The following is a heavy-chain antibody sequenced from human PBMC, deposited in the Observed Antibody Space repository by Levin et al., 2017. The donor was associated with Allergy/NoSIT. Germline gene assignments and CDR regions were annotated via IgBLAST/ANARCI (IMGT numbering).Heavy chain of an antibody. CDR2: IKQDGSAK. J-gene: IGHJ4*02. CDR3: AGGSGFLIDC. CDR1: GFTFSSYW. V-gene: IGHV3-7*01. Sequence: GESLKISCAASGFTFSSYWMNWVRLAPGKGLEWVANIKQDGSAKYYVDSVKGRFTISRDNARNSLYLQMNSLRAEDTAVYYCAGGSGFLIDCWGQGTLVTVSS.